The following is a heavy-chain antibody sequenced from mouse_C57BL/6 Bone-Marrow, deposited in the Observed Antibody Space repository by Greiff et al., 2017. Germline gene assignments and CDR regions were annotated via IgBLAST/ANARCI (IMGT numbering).Heavy chain of an antibody. V-gene: IGHV1-64*01. D-gene: IGHD2-3*01. J-gene: IGHJ2*01. CDR1: GYTFTSYW. CDR3: ARGDGYYAFFDY. Sequence: VKLQQPGAELVKPGASVKLSCKASGYTFTSYWMHWVKQRPGQGLEWIGEIYPRSGNTYYNEKFKGKATLTADKSSSTAYMELSSLTSEDSAVYFCARGDGYYAFFDYWGTGTTLTVSS. CDR2: IYPRSGNT.